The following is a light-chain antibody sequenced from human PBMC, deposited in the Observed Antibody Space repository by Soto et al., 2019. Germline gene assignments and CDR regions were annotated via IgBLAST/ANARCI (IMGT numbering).Light chain of an antibody. Sequence: QLVLTQSPSASASRGASVKLTCTLSGGHSSYAIAWHQQQPEKGPRYLMKLNSDGSHSKGDGIPDRFSGSSSGAERYLTISSLQSEDEADYYCQTWGSGTVVFGGGTKLTVL. V-gene: IGLV4-69*01. CDR3: QTWGSGTVV. J-gene: IGLJ2*01. CDR2: LNSDGSH. CDR1: GGHSSYA.